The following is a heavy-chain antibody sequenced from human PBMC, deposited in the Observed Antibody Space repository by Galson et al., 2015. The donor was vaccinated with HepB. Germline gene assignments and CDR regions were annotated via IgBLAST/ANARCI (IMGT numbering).Heavy chain of an antibody. D-gene: IGHD3-10*01. Sequence: SVKVSCKASGYTFTGYYMHWVRQAPGQGLEWMGWINAGNGNTKYSQKFQGRVTITRDTSASTAYTELSSLRSEDTAVYYCARDPIILIDKVYWGQGTLVTVSS. V-gene: IGHV1-3*01. CDR2: INAGNGNT. CDR1: GYTFTGYY. J-gene: IGHJ4*02. CDR3: ARDPIILIDKVY.